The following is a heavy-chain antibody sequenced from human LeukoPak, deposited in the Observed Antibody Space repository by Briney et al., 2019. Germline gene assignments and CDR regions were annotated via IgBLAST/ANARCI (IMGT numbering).Heavy chain of an antibody. CDR3: ARLALWALDS. Sequence: GGSLRLSCAASGFTVSNNYMSWVRQAPGKGLEWVSVIYRGGSTYYADSVKGRFTISRENPKNTLYLQMNSLRAEGTAEYYCARLALWALDSWGQGTLVTVSS. V-gene: IGHV3-66*01. CDR1: GFTVSNNY. J-gene: IGHJ5*01. CDR2: IYRGGST. D-gene: IGHD5-18*01.